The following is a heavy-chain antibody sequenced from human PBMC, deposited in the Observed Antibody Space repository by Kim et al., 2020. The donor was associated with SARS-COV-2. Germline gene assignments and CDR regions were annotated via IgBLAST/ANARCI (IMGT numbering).Heavy chain of an antibody. Sequence: SETLSLTCTVSGGSISSSSYYWGWIRQPPGKGLEWIGSIYYSESTYYNPSLKSRVTISVDTSKNQFSLKLSSVTAADTAVYYCARQRSSNYYGSGRYPGGWFDPWGQGTLVTVSS. CDR1: GGSISSSSYY. V-gene: IGHV4-39*01. J-gene: IGHJ5*02. D-gene: IGHD3-10*01. CDR2: IYYSEST. CDR3: ARQRSSNYYGSGRYPGGWFDP.